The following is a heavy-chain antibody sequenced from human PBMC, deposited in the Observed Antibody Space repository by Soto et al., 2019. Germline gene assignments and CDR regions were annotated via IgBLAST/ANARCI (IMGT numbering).Heavy chain of an antibody. CDR1: GYSFTSYW. J-gene: IGHJ6*02. Sequence: PGESLKISCKGSGYSFTSYWISWVRQMPGKGLEWMGRIDPSDSYTNYSPSFQGHVTISADKSISTAYLQWSSLKASDTAMYYCARQGGINQYYYGMDVWGQGTTVTVSS. D-gene: IGHD2-15*01. CDR3: ARQGGINQYYYGMDV. V-gene: IGHV5-10-1*01. CDR2: IDPSDSYT.